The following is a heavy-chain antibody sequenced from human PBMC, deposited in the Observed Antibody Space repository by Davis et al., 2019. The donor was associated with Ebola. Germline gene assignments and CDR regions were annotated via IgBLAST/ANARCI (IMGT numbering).Heavy chain of an antibody. Sequence: ASVKVSCKASGYTFTGYAIHWVRQAPGQRLEWMGWINGGNGNTKYSQKFQGRVSITRDTSASTAYMELNSLRSEDTAVYYCARINSYGDFDYWGQGTLVTVSS. D-gene: IGHD5-18*01. CDR1: GYTFTGYA. CDR3: ARINSYGDFDY. V-gene: IGHV1-3*01. J-gene: IGHJ4*02. CDR2: INGGNGNT.